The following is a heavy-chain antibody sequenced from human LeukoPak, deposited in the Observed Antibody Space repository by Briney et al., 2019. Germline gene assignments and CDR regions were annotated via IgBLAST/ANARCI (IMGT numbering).Heavy chain of an antibody. CDR1: GFAFSSYW. J-gene: IGHJ3*02. D-gene: IGHD3-10*01. CDR3: ARGSRGAFVI. CDR2: INSDGSSA. Sequence: GGSLRLSCAASGFAFSSYWVHWVRQAPGKGLVWVSRINSDGSSASYADSVKGRFTISRDNAKNTLYLQMNSLRAEDTAVYYCARGSRGAFVIWGQGTMVTVSS. V-gene: IGHV3-74*01.